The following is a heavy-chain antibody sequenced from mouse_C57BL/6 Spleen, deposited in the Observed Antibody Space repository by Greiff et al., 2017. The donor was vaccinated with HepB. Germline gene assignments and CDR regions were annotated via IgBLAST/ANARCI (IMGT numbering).Heavy chain of an antibody. V-gene: IGHV14-4*01. J-gene: IGHJ2*01. Sequence: EVKLQESGAELVRPGASVKLSCTASGFNIKDDYMHWVKQRPEQGLEWIGWIDPENGDTEYASKFQGKATITADTSSNTAYLQLSSLTSEDTAVYYCTSFPVGYWGQGTTLTVSS. CDR2: IDPENGDT. CDR1: GFNIKDDY. CDR3: TSFPVGY.